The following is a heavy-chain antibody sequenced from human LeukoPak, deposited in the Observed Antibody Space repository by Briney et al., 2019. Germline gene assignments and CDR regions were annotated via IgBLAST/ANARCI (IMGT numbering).Heavy chain of an antibody. V-gene: IGHV4-59*01. Sequence: SETLSLTCTVSGGSISSYYWSWIRQPPGKGLEWIGYIYYSGSTNYNPSLKSRVTISVDTSKNHFSLKLSSVTAADTAVYYCARDYYDRNDAFDIWGQGTMVTVSS. D-gene: IGHD3-22*01. CDR3: ARDYYDRNDAFDI. J-gene: IGHJ3*02. CDR2: IYYSGST. CDR1: GGSISSYY.